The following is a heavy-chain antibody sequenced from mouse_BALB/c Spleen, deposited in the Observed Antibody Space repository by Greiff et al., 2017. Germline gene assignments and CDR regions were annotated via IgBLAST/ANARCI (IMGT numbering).Heavy chain of an antibody. CDR3: GRDYYGAY. CDR2: IDPANGNT. Sequence: VQLQQSGAELVKPGASVKLSCTASGFNIKDTYMHWVKQRPEQGLEWIGRIDPANGNTKYDPNFQGKATITADTSSNTAYLQLSSLTSEDTAVYYCGRDYYGAYWGQGTLVTVSA. J-gene: IGHJ3*01. CDR1: GFNIKDTY. D-gene: IGHD1-2*01. V-gene: IGHV14-3*02.